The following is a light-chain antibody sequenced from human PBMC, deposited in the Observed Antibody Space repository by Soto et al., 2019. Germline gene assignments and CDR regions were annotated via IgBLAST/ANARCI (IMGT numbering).Light chain of an antibody. Sequence: EIVLTQFPATLSLSPGERATLSCKASQSVSTFLAWYQQKPGQAPRLLMFDVSSRATGSPTRFSGSGSGTYVTLTISSLEPEDFAVYYCQQPSNWPLTFGGGTKVEIK. CDR3: QQPSNWPLT. J-gene: IGKJ4*01. CDR2: DVS. CDR1: QSVSTF. V-gene: IGKV3-11*01.